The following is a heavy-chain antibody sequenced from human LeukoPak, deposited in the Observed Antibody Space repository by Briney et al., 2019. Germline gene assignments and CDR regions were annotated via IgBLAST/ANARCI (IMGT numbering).Heavy chain of an antibody. J-gene: IGHJ4*02. CDR3: ATIAAAGTEVY. V-gene: IGHV3-30*03. CDR1: GVTFSSYG. D-gene: IGHD6-13*01. Sequence: GRSLRLSCAASGVTFSSYGMHWVRQAPGKGLEWVAVISYDGSNKYYADSVKGRFTISRDNSKNTLYLQMNSLRAEDTAVYYCATIAAAGTEVYWGQGTLVTVSS. CDR2: ISYDGSNK.